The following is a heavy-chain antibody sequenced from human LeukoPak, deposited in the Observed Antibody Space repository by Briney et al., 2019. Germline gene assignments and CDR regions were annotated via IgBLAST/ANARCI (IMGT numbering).Heavy chain of an antibody. CDR3: AGDIVVVPDEYYFDY. J-gene: IGHJ4*02. Sequence: GGSLRLFCAASGFTFDDYGVSWVRQAPGKGLEWVSGINWNGGSTGYADSVKGRFTISRDNAKNSLYLQMNSLRAEDTALYYCAGDIVVVPDEYYFDYWGQGTLVTVSS. CDR2: INWNGGST. V-gene: IGHV3-20*04. D-gene: IGHD2-2*01. CDR1: GFTFDDYG.